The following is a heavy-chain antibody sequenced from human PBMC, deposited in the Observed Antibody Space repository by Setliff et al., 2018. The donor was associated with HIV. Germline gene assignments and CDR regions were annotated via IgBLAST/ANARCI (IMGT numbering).Heavy chain of an antibody. Sequence: GGSLRLSCAASGFTFSRYGMHWVRQAPGKGLEWVAFIRYDATDKYYAESGRGRFTISRDYSRNTLYLQMNSLRAEDSAVYYCAKDPNSSWHVGFYNYGMDVWGQGTTVTVSS. V-gene: IGHV3-30*02. D-gene: IGHD6-13*01. CDR3: AKDPNSSWHVGFYNYGMDV. CDR1: GFTFSRYG. CDR2: IRYDATDK. J-gene: IGHJ6*02.